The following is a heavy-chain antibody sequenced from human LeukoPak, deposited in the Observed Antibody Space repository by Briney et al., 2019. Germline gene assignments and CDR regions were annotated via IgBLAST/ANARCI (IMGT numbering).Heavy chain of an antibody. J-gene: IGHJ3*02. D-gene: IGHD6-19*01. CDR3: AGSVSGTNAFDI. Sequence: GGSLRLSCAASGFTFSSYAMTWVRQGPGKGLEWVSDISGGGGNTYYADSVKGRFTISRDNSKNTLYLQMHSLRAEDTAVYYCAGSVSGTNAFDIWGQGTMVTVSS. V-gene: IGHV3-23*01. CDR2: ISGGGGNT. CDR1: GFTFSSYA.